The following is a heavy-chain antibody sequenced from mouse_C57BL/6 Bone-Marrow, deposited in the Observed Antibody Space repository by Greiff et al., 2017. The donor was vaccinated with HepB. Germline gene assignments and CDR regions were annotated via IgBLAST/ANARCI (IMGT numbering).Heavy chain of an antibody. D-gene: IGHD1-1*01. CDR1: GFNIKDDY. V-gene: IGHV14-4*01. CDR2: IDPENGDT. CDR3: TITTVVGYFDY. J-gene: IGHJ2*01. Sequence: EVKLQESGAELVRPGASVKLSCTASGFNIKDDYMHWVKQRPEQGLEWIGWIDPENGDTEYASKFQGKATITADTSSNTAYLQLSSLTSEDTAVYYCTITTVVGYFDYWGQGTTLTVSS.